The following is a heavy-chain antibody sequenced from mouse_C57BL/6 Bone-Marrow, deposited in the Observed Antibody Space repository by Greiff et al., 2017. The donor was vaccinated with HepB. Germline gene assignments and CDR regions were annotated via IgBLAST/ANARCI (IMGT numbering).Heavy chain of an antibody. V-gene: IGHV1-18*01. Sequence: EVQLQQSGPELVKPGASVKISCKASGYTFTDYNMDWVKQSHGKSLEWIGDINPNNGGTIYNQKFKGKATLTVDKSSSTAYMELRSLTSEDTAVYYCARAEGILCFDYWGQGTTLTVSS. D-gene: IGHD1-1*02. CDR1: GYTFTDYN. J-gene: IGHJ2*01. CDR2: INPNNGGT. CDR3: ARAEGILCFDY.